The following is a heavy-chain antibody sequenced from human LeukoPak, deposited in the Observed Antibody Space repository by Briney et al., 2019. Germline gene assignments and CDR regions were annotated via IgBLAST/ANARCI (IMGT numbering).Heavy chain of an antibody. CDR3: ARGWVATYYYYGMDV. J-gene: IGHJ6*02. Sequence: PSETLSLTCTVSGGSVSSYYWSWIRQPPGKGLEWIGYIYYSGSTNYNPSLKSRVTISVDTSKNQFSLKLSSVTAADTAVYYCARGWVATYYYYGMDVWGQGTTVTVSS. CDR2: IYYSGST. V-gene: IGHV4-59*02. CDR1: GGSVSSYY. D-gene: IGHD5-12*01.